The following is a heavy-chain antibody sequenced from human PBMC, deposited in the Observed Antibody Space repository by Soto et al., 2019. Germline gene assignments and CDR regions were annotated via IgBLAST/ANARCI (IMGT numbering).Heavy chain of an antibody. CDR2: INHSGST. V-gene: IGHV4-34*01. CDR1: GGSFSGYY. Sequence: PSETLSLTCAVYGGSFSGYYWSWIRQPPGKGLEWIGEINHSGSTNYSPSLKSRVTISVDTSKNQFSLKLSSVTAADTAVYYCARDPFYGSGSYYYYYYGMDVWGQGTTVTVSS. D-gene: IGHD3-10*01. CDR3: ARDPFYGSGSYYYYYYGMDV. J-gene: IGHJ6*02.